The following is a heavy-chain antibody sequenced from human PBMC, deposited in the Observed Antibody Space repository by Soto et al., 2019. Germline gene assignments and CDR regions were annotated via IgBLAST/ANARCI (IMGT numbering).Heavy chain of an antibody. D-gene: IGHD6-13*01. CDR1: GGSISSYY. V-gene: IGHV4-4*07. CDR2: IYTSGST. CDR3: ARTIAAAGTRAFDI. Sequence: KASETLSLTCTVSGGSISSYYWSWIRQPAGKGLEWIGRIYTSGSTNYNPSLKSRVTTSVDTSKNQFSLKLSSVTAADTAVYYCARTIAAAGTRAFDIWGQGTMVTVSS. J-gene: IGHJ3*02.